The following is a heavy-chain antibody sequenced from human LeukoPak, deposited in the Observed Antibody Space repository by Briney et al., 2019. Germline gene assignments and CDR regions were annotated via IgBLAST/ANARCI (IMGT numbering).Heavy chain of an antibody. Sequence: PGGCLRLSCAASGFTFSSYSMDWVRQAPGKWREWVSSISSISSYIYYASSVKGRFTISRDNSKNSLYLQMNSLRADDTAVYYSTRVIWAAAGIDYWGQGTLVTVSS. D-gene: IGHD6-13*01. CDR2: ISSISSYI. J-gene: IGHJ4*02. CDR1: GFTFSSYS. V-gene: IGHV3-21*01. CDR3: TRVIWAAAGIDY.